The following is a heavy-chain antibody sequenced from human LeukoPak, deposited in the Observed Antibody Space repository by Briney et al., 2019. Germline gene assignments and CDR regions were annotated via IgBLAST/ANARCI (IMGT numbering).Heavy chain of an antibody. J-gene: IGHJ4*02. CDR1: GYTFTSYG. CDR3: ARESQIRYYYDRSGYYYGALDY. V-gene: IGHV1-18*01. CDR2: ISGYNGHT. Sequence: GASVKVSCKASGYTFTSYGISWVRQAPGQGLEWMGWISGYNGHTNYAEKLQGRVTMTTDTSTSTAYMELRSLRSDDTAVFYCARESQIRYYYDRSGYYYGALDYWGQGSLVTVSS. D-gene: IGHD3-22*01.